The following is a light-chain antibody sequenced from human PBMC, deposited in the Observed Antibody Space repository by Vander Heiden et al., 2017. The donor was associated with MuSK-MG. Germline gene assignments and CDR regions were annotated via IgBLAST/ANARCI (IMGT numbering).Light chain of an antibody. Sequence: EIVMTQSPATLSVPPGERATLSCRASQSVSSNLAWYQQKPGQAPRLLIYGASTRATGIPARFSGSGSGTEFTLTISSLQSEDFAVYYCQQYNNWPLTFGGGTRVXIK. V-gene: IGKV3-15*01. J-gene: IGKJ4*01. CDR3: QQYNNWPLT. CDR2: GAS. CDR1: QSVSSN.